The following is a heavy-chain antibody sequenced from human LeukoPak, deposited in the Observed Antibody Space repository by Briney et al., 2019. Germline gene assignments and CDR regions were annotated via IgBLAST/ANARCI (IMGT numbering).Heavy chain of an antibody. CDR1: GGTLSSYA. CDR3: ARGGQQLVRDYYYYGMDV. V-gene: IGHV1-69*04. CDR2: IIPIFGIA. D-gene: IGHD6-13*01. J-gene: IGHJ6*02. Sequence: SVKVSCKASGGTLSSYAISWVRQAPGQGLEWMGRIIPIFGIANYAQKFQGRVTITADKSTSTAYMELSSLRSEDTAVYYCARGGQQLVRDYYYYGMDVWGQGTTVTVSS.